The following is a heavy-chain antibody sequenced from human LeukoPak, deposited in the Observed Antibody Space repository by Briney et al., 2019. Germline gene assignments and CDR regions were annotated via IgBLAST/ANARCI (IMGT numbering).Heavy chain of an antibody. D-gene: IGHD6-6*01. J-gene: IGHJ6*02. Sequence: ASVKVSCKASGYTFTTYAMHWVRQAPGQRLEWMGWINAGNGNTKYSQKFQGRVTITADKSTSTAYMELSSLRSEDTAVYYCASGDSSSDYYYGMDVWGQGTTVTVSS. CDR1: GYTFTTYA. CDR2: INAGNGNT. CDR3: ASGDSSSDYYYGMDV. V-gene: IGHV1-3*01.